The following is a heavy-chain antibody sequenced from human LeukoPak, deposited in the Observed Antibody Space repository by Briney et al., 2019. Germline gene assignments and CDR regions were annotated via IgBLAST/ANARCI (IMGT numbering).Heavy chain of an antibody. Sequence: GGSLRLSCAASGFTFSSYWMSWVRQAPGKGLEWVANIKQDGSEKYYVDSVKGRFTISRDNAKNSLYLQMNSLRAEDTAVYYCARVSQGIAAAGYFDYWGQGTLVTVSS. CDR3: ARVSQGIAAAGYFDY. D-gene: IGHD6-13*01. CDR1: GFTFSSYW. J-gene: IGHJ4*02. V-gene: IGHV3-7*01. CDR2: IKQDGSEK.